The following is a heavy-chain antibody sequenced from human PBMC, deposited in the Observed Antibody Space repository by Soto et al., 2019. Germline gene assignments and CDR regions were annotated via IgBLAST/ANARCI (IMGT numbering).Heavy chain of an antibody. CDR1: GFTFSSYA. V-gene: IGHV3-30-3*01. Sequence: GSLRLSCAASGFTFSSYAMHWVRQAPGKGLEWVAVISYDGSNKYYADSVKGRFTISRGNSKNTLYLQMNSLRAEDTAVYYCARDTYYYDSSGYYGYWSQGTLVTVSS. J-gene: IGHJ4*02. D-gene: IGHD3-22*01. CDR3: ARDTYYYDSSGYYGY. CDR2: ISYDGSNK.